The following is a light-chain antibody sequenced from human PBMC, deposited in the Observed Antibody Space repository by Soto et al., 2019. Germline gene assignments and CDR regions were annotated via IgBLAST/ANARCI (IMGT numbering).Light chain of an antibody. V-gene: IGLV1-44*01. CDR2: SNN. Sequence: QSVLTQSPSAPGTPGQRVTISCSGSSSNIGRNTVNWYQQLPGTAPKLLIYSNNQRPSGVPDRYSGSKSGTSASLAISGLQSEDEADYYCAAWDDSLNGVVFGGGTKVTVL. CDR3: AAWDDSLNGVV. CDR1: SSNIGRNT. J-gene: IGLJ2*01.